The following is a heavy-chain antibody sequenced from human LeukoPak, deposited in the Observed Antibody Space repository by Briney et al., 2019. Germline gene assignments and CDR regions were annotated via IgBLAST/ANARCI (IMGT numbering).Heavy chain of an antibody. CDR2: ISYDGSNK. V-gene: IGHV3-30-3*01. Sequence: SGGSLRLSCAASGFTFSSHAMHWVRQAPGKGLEWVAVISYDGSNKNYADSVKGRFTISRDNSKNTLYLQMNSLRAEDTAVYYCARDLRQWNYYYYGMDVWGQGTTVTVSS. J-gene: IGHJ6*02. CDR1: GFTFSSHA. D-gene: IGHD6-19*01. CDR3: ARDLRQWNYYYYGMDV.